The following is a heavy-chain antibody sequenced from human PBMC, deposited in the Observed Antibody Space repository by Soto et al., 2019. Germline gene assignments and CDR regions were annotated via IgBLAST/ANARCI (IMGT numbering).Heavy chain of an antibody. V-gene: IGHV1-3*01. D-gene: IGHD3-16*01. Sequence: ASVKDSCKASGYTFTSYSMHWVRQAPGQRLEWMGWINAGNGNTKYSQKFQGRVTITRDTSASTAYMELSSLRSEDTAAYYCARGLNVSYFDYRGQGTLVTVFS. CDR3: ARGLNVSYFDY. CDR1: GYTFTSYS. J-gene: IGHJ4*02. CDR2: INAGNGNT.